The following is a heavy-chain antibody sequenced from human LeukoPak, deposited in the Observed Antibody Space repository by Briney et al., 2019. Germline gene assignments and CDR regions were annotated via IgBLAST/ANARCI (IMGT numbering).Heavy chain of an antibody. D-gene: IGHD6-13*01. Sequence: GTSVKVSCKASGFTFTSSAMQWVRQARGQRLEWIGWIVVGSGNTNYAQKFQERVTITRDMSTSTAYMELSSLRSEDTAVYYCAAANLDIAAAGLGFDYWGQGTLVTVSS. J-gene: IGHJ4*02. CDR3: AAANLDIAAAGLGFDY. V-gene: IGHV1-58*02. CDR2: IVVGSGNT. CDR1: GFTFTSSA.